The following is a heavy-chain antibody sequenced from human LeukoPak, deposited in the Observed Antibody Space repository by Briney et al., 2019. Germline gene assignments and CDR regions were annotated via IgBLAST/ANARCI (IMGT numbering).Heavy chain of an antibody. CDR1: GVSVSSSSYY. Sequence: SETLSLTCTVSGVSVSSSSYYWGWIRQPPGKGLEWIGNIYYSGSTDCNPSLKSRVTISVDTSKNQFSLKLTSVTAADTAVYYCASHEGTSGWPFDYWGQGTLVTVSS. J-gene: IGHJ4*02. V-gene: IGHV4-39*01. CDR3: ASHEGTSGWPFDY. D-gene: IGHD6-19*01. CDR2: IYYSGST.